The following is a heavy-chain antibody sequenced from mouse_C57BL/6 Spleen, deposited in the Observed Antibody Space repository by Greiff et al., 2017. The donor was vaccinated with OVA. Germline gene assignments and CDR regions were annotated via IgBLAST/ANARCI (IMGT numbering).Heavy chain of an antibody. CDR2: ISSGGSYT. J-gene: IGHJ3*01. CDR1: GFTFSSYG. Sequence: EVQRVESGGDLVKPGGSLKLSCAASGFTFSSYGMSWVRQTPDKRLEWVATISSGGSYTYYPDSVKGRFTISRDNAKNTLYLQMSSLKSEDTAMYYCASLTGTGTWFAYWGQGTLVTVSA. D-gene: IGHD4-1*01. V-gene: IGHV5-6*01. CDR3: ASLTGTGTWFAY.